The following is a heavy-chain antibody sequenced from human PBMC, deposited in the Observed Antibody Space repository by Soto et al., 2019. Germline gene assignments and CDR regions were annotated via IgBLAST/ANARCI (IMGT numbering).Heavy chain of an antibody. D-gene: IGHD3-22*01. CDR1: TYTFSRYG. J-gene: IGHJ6*02. V-gene: IGHV1-18*01. Sequence: VRVSRMASTYTFSRYGISWVRQAPGQGLEWLGWISAYNGNTKYAQKFQGRVTMTTVTSTTTAYMELRSLRSDDTAVYYCAADSSGSTAEYYYYYGMDVWGQGTTVTVSS. CDR3: AADSSGSTAEYYYYYGMDV. CDR2: ISAYNGNT.